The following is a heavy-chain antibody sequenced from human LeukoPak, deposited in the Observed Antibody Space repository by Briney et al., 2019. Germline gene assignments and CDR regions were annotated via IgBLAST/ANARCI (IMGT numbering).Heavy chain of an antibody. Sequence: GGSLRLSCAASGFTFSSYAVSWVRQAPGKGLEWVSSISSSSSYIYYADSVKGRFTISRDNAKNSLYLQMNSLRAEDTAVYYCAREYYDSSGYYDNWFDPWGQGTLVTVSS. J-gene: IGHJ5*02. CDR1: GFTFSSYA. D-gene: IGHD3-22*01. CDR3: AREYYDSSGYYDNWFDP. V-gene: IGHV3-21*01. CDR2: ISSSSSYI.